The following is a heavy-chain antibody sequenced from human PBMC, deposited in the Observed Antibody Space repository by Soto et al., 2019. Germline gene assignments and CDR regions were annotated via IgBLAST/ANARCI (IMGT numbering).Heavy chain of an antibody. D-gene: IGHD6-6*01. CDR1: GFTFSSYA. J-gene: IGHJ4*02. V-gene: IGHV3-23*01. CDR2: ISGSGGST. Sequence: GGSLRLSCAASGFTFSSYAMSWVRQAPGKGLEWVSAISGSGGSTYYADSVKGRFTISRDNSKNTLYLQMNSLRAEDTAVYYCAKDRIAAQKELGAFDYWGQGTLVTVSS. CDR3: AKDRIAAQKELGAFDY.